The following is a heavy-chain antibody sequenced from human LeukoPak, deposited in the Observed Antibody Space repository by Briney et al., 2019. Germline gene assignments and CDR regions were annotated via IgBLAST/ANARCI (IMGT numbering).Heavy chain of an antibody. CDR1: GFTVSSDY. V-gene: IGHV3-53*01. CDR2: IFSGGST. J-gene: IGHJ4*02. Sequence: PGGSLRLSCAASGFTVSSDYMTWVRQAPGKGLEWVSVIFSGGSTYYADSVKGRFTISRDNSENTLYLQMNSLRAEDTAVYYCAKTGPERGYSFGYDYWGQGTLDIVSS. D-gene: IGHD5-18*01. CDR3: AKTGPERGYSFGYDY.